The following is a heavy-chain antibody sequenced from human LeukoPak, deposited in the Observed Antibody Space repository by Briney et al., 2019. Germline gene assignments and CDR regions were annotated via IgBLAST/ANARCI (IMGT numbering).Heavy chain of an antibody. CDR2: IYYSGST. CDR1: GGSISSSSYY. V-gene: IGHV4-39*01. CDR3: ARYCNAGACSMFKTFDV. Sequence: SETLSLTCTVSGGSISSSSYYWGWTRQPPGKGLEWIGSIYYSGSTYYNPSLKSRVTISVDTSKNQFSLKLSSVTAADTSVYYCARYCNAGACSMFKTFDVWGQGTMVTVSS. D-gene: IGHD2-15*01. J-gene: IGHJ3*01.